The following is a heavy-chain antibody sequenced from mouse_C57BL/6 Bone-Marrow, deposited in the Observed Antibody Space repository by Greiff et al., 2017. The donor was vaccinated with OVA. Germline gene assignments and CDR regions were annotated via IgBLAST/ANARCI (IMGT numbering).Heavy chain of an antibody. D-gene: IGHD1-1*01. Sequence: VKLVESGPELVKPGASVKISCKASGYAFSSSWMNWVKQRPGKGLEWIGRIYPGDGDTNYNGKFKGKATLTADKSSSTAYMQLSSLTSEDSAVYFCASYYYGSFFDYWGQGTTLTVSS. V-gene: IGHV1-82*01. CDR1: GYAFSSSW. CDR2: IYPGDGDT. CDR3: ASYYYGSFFDY. J-gene: IGHJ2*01.